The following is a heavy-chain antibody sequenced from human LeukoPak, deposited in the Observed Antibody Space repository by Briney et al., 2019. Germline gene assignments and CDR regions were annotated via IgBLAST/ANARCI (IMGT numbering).Heavy chain of an antibody. V-gene: IGHV3-11*04. D-gene: IGHD3-22*01. CDR3: ARKFDYYDSSGFAY. CDR2: ISSSGSTI. J-gene: IGHJ4*02. Sequence: GGSLRLSCAASGFTFSDYYMSWIRQAPGKGLEWVSYISSSGSTIYYADSVKGRFTISRDNAKNSLYLQMSSLRAEDTAVYYCARKFDYYDSSGFAYWGQGTLVTVSS. CDR1: GFTFSDYY.